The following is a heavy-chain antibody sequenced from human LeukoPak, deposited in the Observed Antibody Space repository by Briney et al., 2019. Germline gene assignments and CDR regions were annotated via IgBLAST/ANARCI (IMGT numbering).Heavy chain of an antibody. V-gene: IGHV4-59*01. CDR2: IYFTGIT. CDR1: GVSISSSY. Sequence: SETLSLTCTVSGVSISSSYWSWIRQPPGKGLEWIGYIYFTGITNYNPSLRSRVTMSLDTSKNQFSLKLNSVTAADTAVYYCARSSGAFDYWGQGALVTVSS. J-gene: IGHJ4*02. CDR3: ARSSGAFDY.